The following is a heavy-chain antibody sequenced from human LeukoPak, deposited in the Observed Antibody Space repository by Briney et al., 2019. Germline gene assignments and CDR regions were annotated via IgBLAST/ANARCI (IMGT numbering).Heavy chain of an antibody. CDR1: GFTFSSYA. Sequence: GGSLRLSCAASGFTFSSYAVSWVRQAPGKGLEWVSAITGSGGYTYNADSVKGRFTISRDNSKNTLYLQVNSLRAEDTAVYYCAKVGVAGGYYWFDPWGQGTLVTVSS. J-gene: IGHJ5*02. D-gene: IGHD6-19*01. CDR3: AKVGVAGGYYWFDP. V-gene: IGHV3-23*01. CDR2: ITGSGGYT.